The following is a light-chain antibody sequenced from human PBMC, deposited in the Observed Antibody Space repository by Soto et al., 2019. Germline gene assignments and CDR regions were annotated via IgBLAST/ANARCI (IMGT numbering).Light chain of an antibody. CDR1: QSISDY. CDR2: GAS. J-gene: IGKJ1*01. V-gene: IGKV1-39*01. Sequence: IQRTHSPSSLSAFLGDIVTITFRASQSISDYLNWYQQRPGKAPKVLIYGASNLQSGVPSRFSGSGSGTDFTLTISSLQPEDFATYYCQQSYTTWTFGQGTKVDIK. CDR3: QQSYTTWT.